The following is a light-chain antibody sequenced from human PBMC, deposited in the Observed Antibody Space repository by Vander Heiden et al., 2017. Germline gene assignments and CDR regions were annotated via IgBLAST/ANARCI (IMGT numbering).Light chain of an antibody. Sequence: IVLTQSPATLSLSPGERPTLSCRASQSVSSYLAWYQQKPGQAPRLLIYDASNRATGIPARFSGSGSGTDFTLTISSLEPEDFAVYYCQQRSNCPWTFGQGTKVEIK. CDR2: DAS. CDR1: QSVSSY. J-gene: IGKJ1*01. V-gene: IGKV3-11*01. CDR3: QQRSNCPWT.